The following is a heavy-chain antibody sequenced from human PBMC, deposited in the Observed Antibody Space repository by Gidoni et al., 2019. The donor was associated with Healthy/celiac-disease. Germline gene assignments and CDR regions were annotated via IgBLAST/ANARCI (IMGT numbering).Heavy chain of an antibody. Sequence: QVQLQESGPGLVKPSQTLSLPCTVSGGSLSSGDYYWSWIRQPPGKGLEWIGYIYYSGSTYYNPSLKSRVTISVDTSKNQFSLKLSSVTAADTAVYYCARDTTVTGYVDYWGQGTLVTVSS. D-gene: IGHD4-17*01. V-gene: IGHV4-30-4*01. J-gene: IGHJ4*02. CDR1: GGSLSSGDYY. CDR2: IYYSGST. CDR3: ARDTTVTGYVDY.